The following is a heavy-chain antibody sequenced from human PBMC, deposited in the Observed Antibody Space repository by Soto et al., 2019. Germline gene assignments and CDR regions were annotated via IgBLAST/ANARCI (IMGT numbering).Heavy chain of an antibody. CDR1: GYSFTSYC. Sequence: PGESLKISCKGSGYSFTSYCIGWVRRMPGKGLDWMGIIYAGDSDTRYSPSFQSQVTISADKSISTAYLRWSSLKASDTAMYYFAITFRGVTDDAFDIWGQGTMVTVSS. J-gene: IGHJ3*02. D-gene: IGHD3-16*01. CDR2: IYAGDSDT. V-gene: IGHV5-51*01. CDR3: AITFRGVTDDAFDI.